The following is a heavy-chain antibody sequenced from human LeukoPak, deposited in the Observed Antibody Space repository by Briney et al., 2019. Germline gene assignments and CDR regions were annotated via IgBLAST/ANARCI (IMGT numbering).Heavy chain of an antibody. CDR2: INHSGST. V-gene: IGHV4-34*01. Sequence: GSLRLSCAASGFTFSSYSMNWVRQAPGKGLEWIGEINHSGSTNYNPSLKSRVTISVDTSKNQFSLKLSSVTAADTAVYYCARGPDGDYDYWGQGTLVTVSS. CDR1: GFTFSSYS. CDR3: ARGPDGDYDY. D-gene: IGHD4-17*01. J-gene: IGHJ4*02.